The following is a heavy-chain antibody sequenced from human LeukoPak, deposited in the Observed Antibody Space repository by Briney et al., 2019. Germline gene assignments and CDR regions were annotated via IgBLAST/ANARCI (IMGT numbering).Heavy chain of an antibody. CDR2: ISSSGSTI. D-gene: IGHD3-22*01. J-gene: IGHJ6*03. V-gene: IGHV3-11*01. CDR1: GFTFSDYY. CDR3: ARDKYYYDSSGYYYYYYYMDV. Sequence: GGSLRLSCAASGFTFSDYYMSWNRQAPGKGLEWVSYISSSGSTIYYADSVKGRFTISRDNAKNSLYLQMNSLRAEDTAVYYCARDKYYYDSSGYYYYYYYMDVWGKGTTVTVSS.